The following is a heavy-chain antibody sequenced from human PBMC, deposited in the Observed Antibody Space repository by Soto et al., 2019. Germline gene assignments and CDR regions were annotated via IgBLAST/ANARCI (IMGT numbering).Heavy chain of an antibody. CDR1: GGSFSGYY. J-gene: IGHJ6*02. CDR3: AGRPVYCTNGVCFNYYYYGMDV. D-gene: IGHD2-8*01. V-gene: IGHV4-34*01. CDR2: INHSGST. Sequence: PSETLSLTCAVYGGSFSGYYWSWIRQPPGKGLEWIGEINHSGSTNYNPSLKSRVTISVDTSKNQFSLKLSSVTAADTAVYYCAGRPVYCTNGVCFNYYYYGMDVWGQGTTVTSP.